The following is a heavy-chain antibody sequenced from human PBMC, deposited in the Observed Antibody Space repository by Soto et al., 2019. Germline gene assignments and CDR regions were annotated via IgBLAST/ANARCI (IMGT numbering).Heavy chain of an antibody. Sequence: GGSLRLSCAASGFTFSSYSMNWVRQAPGKGLEWVSYISSSSSTIYYADSVKGRFTISRDNAKNSLYLQMNSLRDEDTAVYYCARDDTVVVPAASTPYYYYGMDVWGQGTTVTVSS. CDR1: GFTFSSYS. CDR3: ARDDTVVVPAASTPYYYYGMDV. D-gene: IGHD2-2*01. J-gene: IGHJ6*02. CDR2: ISSSSSTI. V-gene: IGHV3-48*02.